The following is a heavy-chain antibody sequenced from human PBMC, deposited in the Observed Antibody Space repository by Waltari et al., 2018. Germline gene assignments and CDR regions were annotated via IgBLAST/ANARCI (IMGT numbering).Heavy chain of an antibody. CDR1: GGTFSSYA. CDR2: ISPILGIA. Sequence: QVQLVQSGAEVKKPGSSVKVSCKASGGTFSSYAISWVRQAPGQGLEWMGGISPILGIANYAQKFQGRVTITRNTSISTAYMELSSLRSEDTAVYYCARGVFPGGSGSFDYWGQGTLVTVSS. V-gene: IGHV1-69*10. D-gene: IGHD3-10*01. J-gene: IGHJ4*02. CDR3: ARGVFPGGSGSFDY.